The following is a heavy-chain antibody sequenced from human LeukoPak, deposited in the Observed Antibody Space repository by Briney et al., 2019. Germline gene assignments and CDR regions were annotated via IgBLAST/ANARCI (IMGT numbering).Heavy chain of an antibody. D-gene: IGHD2-8*01. Sequence: GGSLRLSCAASGFIFSAYWVTWVRQAPGKGLEWVANMYQDGSEKYYVDSVKGRLTISRDNSKNTLYLQMNSLRAEDTAVYYCARVSADEDIVLMVYAMGNYYYMDVWGKGTTVTVSS. J-gene: IGHJ6*03. V-gene: IGHV3-7*01. CDR3: ARVSADEDIVLMVYAMGNYYYMDV. CDR1: GFIFSAYW. CDR2: MYQDGSEK.